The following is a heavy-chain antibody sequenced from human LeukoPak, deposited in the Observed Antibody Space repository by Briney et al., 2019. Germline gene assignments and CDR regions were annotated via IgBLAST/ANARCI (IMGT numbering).Heavy chain of an antibody. V-gene: IGHV3-53*01. CDR2: LLTDGTT. J-gene: IGHJ4*02. CDR3: ARDLHSSGWYALLDF. CDR1: GFTVSSNY. Sequence: GGSLRLSCAASGFTVSSNYMSWVRQAPGKGLEWVSVLLTDGTTYYADSVKGRFTISRDNSKNTLFLQMNSLRADDTAVYYCARDLHSSGWYALLDFWGQGALVTVSS. D-gene: IGHD6-19*01.